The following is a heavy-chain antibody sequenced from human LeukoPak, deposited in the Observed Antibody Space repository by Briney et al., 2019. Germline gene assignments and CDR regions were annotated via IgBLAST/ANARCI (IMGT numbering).Heavy chain of an antibody. CDR2: ISAYNGNT. D-gene: IGHD3-10*01. Sequence: ASVKVSCKASGYTFTSYGISWVRQAPGQGLEWMGWISAYNGNTNYAQKLQGRVTMTTDTSTSTAYMELRSLRSDDTAVYYCARDKGGAESPYYYGSGSYYKDYWGQGTLVTVSS. CDR3: ARDKGGAESPYYYGSGSYYKDY. J-gene: IGHJ4*02. CDR1: GYTFTSYG. V-gene: IGHV1-18*01.